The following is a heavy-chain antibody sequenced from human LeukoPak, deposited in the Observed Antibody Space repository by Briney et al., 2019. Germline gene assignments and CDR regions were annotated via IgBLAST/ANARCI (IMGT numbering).Heavy chain of an antibody. CDR3: ARDADSFGELPCPFDY. CDR2: ISSSSSYI. CDR1: GFTFSSYS. D-gene: IGHD3-10*01. V-gene: IGHV3-21*01. Sequence: PGGSLRLSCAASGFTFSSYSMNWVRQAPGKGLEWVSSISSSSSYIYYADSVKGRFTISRDNAKNSLYLQMNSLRAEDTAVYYCARDADSFGELPCPFDYWGQGTLVTVSS. J-gene: IGHJ4*02.